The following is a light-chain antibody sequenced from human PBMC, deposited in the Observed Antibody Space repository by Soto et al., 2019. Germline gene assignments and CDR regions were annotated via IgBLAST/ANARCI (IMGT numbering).Light chain of an antibody. CDR2: WAS. V-gene: IGKV4-1*01. CDR3: QQYYRLPYT. Sequence: DIVMTQSPDSLAVSLGARATSTCKSSQSILYSSNNKNYLAWYQQKPGQPPKLLFYWASTRQSGVPDRFSGSGSGTDFTLTISSLQAEDVAVYYCQQYYRLPYTFGQGTKLEIK. CDR1: QSILYSSNNKNY. J-gene: IGKJ2*01.